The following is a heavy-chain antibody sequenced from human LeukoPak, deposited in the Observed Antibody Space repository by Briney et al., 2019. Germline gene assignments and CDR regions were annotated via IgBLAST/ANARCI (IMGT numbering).Heavy chain of an antibody. V-gene: IGHV4-61*01. CDR3: AREVNYDILTGYYRNWFDP. Sequence: SETLSLTCTVSGGSVSSGSYYWSWIRQPPGKGLEWIGYIYYSGSTNYNPSLKSRVTISVDTSKNQFSLKLSFVTAADTAVYYCAREVNYDILTGYYRNWFDPWGQGTLVTVSS. CDR1: GGSVSSGSYY. J-gene: IGHJ5*02. CDR2: IYYSGST. D-gene: IGHD3-9*01.